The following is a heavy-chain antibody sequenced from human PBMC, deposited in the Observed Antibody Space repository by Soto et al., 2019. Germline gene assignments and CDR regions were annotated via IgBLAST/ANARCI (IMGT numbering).Heavy chain of an antibody. CDR1: GYTFTSYA. J-gene: IGHJ6*03. D-gene: IGHD2-2*01. Sequence: ASVKVSCKASGYTFTSYAMHWVRQAPGQRLEWMGWINAGNGNTKYSQKFQGRVTITRDTSASTAYMELSSLRSEDTAVYYCARCIGVVPASRRAYYMDVWGKGTPVTVS. CDR3: ARCIGVVPASRRAYYMDV. V-gene: IGHV1-3*01. CDR2: INAGNGNT.